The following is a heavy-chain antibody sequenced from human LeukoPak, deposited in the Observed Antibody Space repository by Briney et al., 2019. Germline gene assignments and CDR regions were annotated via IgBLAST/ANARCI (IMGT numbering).Heavy chain of an antibody. V-gene: IGHV1-2*02. Sequence: GASVKVSCKASGYTFTGYYMHWVRQAPGQGLEWMGWINPNSGGTNYAQKFQGRVTMTRDTSISTAYMELSRLRSEDTAVYYCARAYDFWSGYWNYFDYWGQGTLVTVSS. CDR1: GYTFTGYY. D-gene: IGHD3-3*01. J-gene: IGHJ4*02. CDR3: ARAYDFWSGYWNYFDY. CDR2: INPNSGGT.